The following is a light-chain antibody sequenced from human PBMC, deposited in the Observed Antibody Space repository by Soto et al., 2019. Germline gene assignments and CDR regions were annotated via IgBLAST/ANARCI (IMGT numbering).Light chain of an antibody. CDR1: QSVSSY. CDR2: AAA. J-gene: IGKJ3*01. CDR3: QQRSNWPPEVT. V-gene: IGKV3-11*01. Sequence: EIVLTQSPGTLSLSPGERDTLSCRASQSVSSYLAWYQQKPGQAPRLLIYAAAKRATGISARFSGSGSGTDFTLTISSLEPEDFAVYYCQQRSNWPPEVTFGPGTKVDIK.